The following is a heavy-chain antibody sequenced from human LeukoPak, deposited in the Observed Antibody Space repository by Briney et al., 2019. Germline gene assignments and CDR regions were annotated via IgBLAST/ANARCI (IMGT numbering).Heavy chain of an antibody. J-gene: IGHJ5*02. CDR3: ARDVGITVADSFDP. CDR1: GYSSTNYG. CDR2: IHIYRGNT. V-gene: IGHV1-18*01. D-gene: IGHD6-13*01. Sequence: ASVKVSCKASGYSSTNYGISWVRQAPGQRLEWMGWIHIYRGNTNYAQKFQGRVIMTTDTSTSTVYMEVRGLRSDDTAMYYCARDVGITVADSFDPWGQGTLVTVSS.